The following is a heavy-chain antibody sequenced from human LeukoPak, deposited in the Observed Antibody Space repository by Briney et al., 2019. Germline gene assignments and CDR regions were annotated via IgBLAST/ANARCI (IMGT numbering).Heavy chain of an antibody. CDR2: IYYSGST. CDR1: GGSFSGYY. CDR3: ARVSGSGTKGGYFEY. D-gene: IGHD3-10*01. Sequence: SETLSLTCAVYGGSFSGYYWTWIRQPPGKGLEWIGYIYYSGSTNYNPSLKSRVTISVDTSKNQFALKLSSVTAADTAVYYCARVSGSGTKGGYFEYWGQGTLVTVSS. V-gene: IGHV4-59*01. J-gene: IGHJ4*02.